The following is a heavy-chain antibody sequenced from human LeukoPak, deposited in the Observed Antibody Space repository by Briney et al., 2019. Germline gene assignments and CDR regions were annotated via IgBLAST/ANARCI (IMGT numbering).Heavy chain of an antibody. CDR2: IVPIFGTA. CDR3: AKSGFTSSWRYDAFHI. J-gene: IGHJ3*02. CDR1: GDTFSTSV. D-gene: IGHD6-13*01. V-gene: IGHV1-69*13. Sequence: ASVKVSCKSSGDTFSTSVVTWVRQAPGQGLEWMGGIVPIFGTANYAQKFQGRVTVTADESTSTAYMELSSLGSEDTAVYYCAKSGFTSSWRYDAFHIWGQGTMVTVSS.